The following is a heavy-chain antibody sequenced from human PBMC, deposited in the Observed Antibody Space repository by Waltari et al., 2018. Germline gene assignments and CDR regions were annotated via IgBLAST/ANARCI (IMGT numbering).Heavy chain of an antibody. Sequence: EVQLAPSGAEEKKPGESLTISRKGSGYGFTSSWLGGGRRMPGKGLEWMGIIYPGNSYTRYSPSFQSQFTISADKTISTAYLQWSSLKASDTAMYYCARLKNGDYEGVFDYWGQGTLVTVSS. CDR2: IYPGNSYT. CDR3: ARLKNGDYEGVFDY. V-gene: IGHV5-51*01. J-gene: IGHJ4*02. CDR1: GYGFTSSW. D-gene: IGHD4-17*01.